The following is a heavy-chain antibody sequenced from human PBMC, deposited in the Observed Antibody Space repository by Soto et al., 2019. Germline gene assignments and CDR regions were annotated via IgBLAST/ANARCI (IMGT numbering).Heavy chain of an antibody. Sequence: PSETLSLTCALYGGSFDGYYWNWLRQSPGKGLEWMGEIHHSGSTKYNPSRKRRVSLSVDTSTKQFSLNLTSVTAADRGVYYCARGVDSCSGYLFWGQGTPVT. J-gene: IGHJ4*02. CDR1: GGSFDGYY. V-gene: IGHV4-34*01. D-gene: IGHD3-3*01. CDR3: ARGVDSCSGYLF. CDR2: IHHSGST.